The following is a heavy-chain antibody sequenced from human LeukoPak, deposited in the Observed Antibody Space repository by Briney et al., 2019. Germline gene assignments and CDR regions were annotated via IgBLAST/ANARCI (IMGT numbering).Heavy chain of an antibody. J-gene: IGHJ4*02. Sequence: GGSLRLSCATSGLTFRTTWMHWVRQAPGKGLMWVSRMNGEGTTIDYADSVNGRFTVSRDYAKNTLLLQMNNLRTEDTALYFCATARNFRFEYWGQGSLVIVSA. CDR3: ATARNFRFEY. V-gene: IGHV3-74*01. D-gene: IGHD1-7*01. CDR1: GLTFRTTW. CDR2: MNGEGTTI.